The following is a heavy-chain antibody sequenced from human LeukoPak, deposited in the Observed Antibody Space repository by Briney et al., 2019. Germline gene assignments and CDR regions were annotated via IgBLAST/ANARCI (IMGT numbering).Heavy chain of an antibody. CDR3: ARDTRKTIDY. V-gene: IGHV3-21*01. Sequence: GGSLRLSCAASGFTFSSYSMNWVRQAPGKGLEWVSSISSSSSYVYYADSVKGRFTISRDNAKNSLYLQMNSLRAEDTAVYYCARDTRKTIDYWGQGTLVTVSS. J-gene: IGHJ4*02. D-gene: IGHD1-14*01. CDR1: GFTFSSYS. CDR2: ISSSSSYV.